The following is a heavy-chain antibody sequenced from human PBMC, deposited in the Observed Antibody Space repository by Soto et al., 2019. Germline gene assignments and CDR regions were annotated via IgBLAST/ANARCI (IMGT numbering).Heavy chain of an antibody. CDR2: IYWDDDK. V-gene: IGHV2-5*02. D-gene: IGHD2-15*01. Sequence: QITLKESGPTLVKPTQTLTLTCTFSGLSRSTSGVGVGWIRQPPGKALEWLALIYWDDDKRYSPSLTSRLTITKDTSKNQVVLTMTNMDPVDIATYYCAHVLVVVANYGMDVWGQGTTVTVSS. CDR1: GLSRSTSGVG. J-gene: IGHJ6*02. CDR3: AHVLVVVANYGMDV.